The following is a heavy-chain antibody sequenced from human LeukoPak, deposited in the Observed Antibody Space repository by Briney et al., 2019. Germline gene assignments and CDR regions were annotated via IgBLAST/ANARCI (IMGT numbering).Heavy chain of an antibody. J-gene: IGHJ4*02. V-gene: IGHV3-74*01. CDR3: AQEGREQELKY. CDR1: GFTFSSYW. CDR2: INGDGSAT. Sequence: PGGSLRLSCAASGFTFSSYWMHWVRQAPGKGLVWVSRINGDGSATRYADSVKGRFTISRDNAKNTVYLQVNSLRAEDTAVYYCAQEGREQELKYWGQGTLVTVSS. D-gene: IGHD1-7*01.